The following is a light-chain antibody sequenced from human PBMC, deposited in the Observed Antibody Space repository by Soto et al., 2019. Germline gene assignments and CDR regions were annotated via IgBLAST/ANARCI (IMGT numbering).Light chain of an antibody. CDR3: FSFTSTNTHV. CDR2: ETS. V-gene: IGLV2-23*01. J-gene: IGLJ1*01. CDR1: SSDFGSYKF. Sequence: QSVLTQPASVSGSPGQSVTRSCTGTSSDFGSYKFVSWYQHHPGTVPKVIIYETSKRPSGVSDRFSGSKSGNTASLTISGLQAEDEADYYCFSFTSTNTHVFGSGTKVTVL.